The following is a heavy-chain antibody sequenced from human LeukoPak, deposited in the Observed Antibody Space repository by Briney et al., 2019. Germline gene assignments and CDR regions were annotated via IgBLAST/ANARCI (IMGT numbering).Heavy chain of an antibody. Sequence: QPGGSLRLSCAASGFTFSSYAMSWVRQAPGKGLEWVSAISGSGGSTYYADSVKGRFTISRDNSKNTLYLQMNSLRAEDTAVYYCAKDQYYYDSSGYYELYYFDYWGQGTLVTVSS. CDR3: AKDQYYYDSSGYYELYYFDY. V-gene: IGHV3-23*01. CDR2: ISGSGGST. CDR1: GFTFSSYA. J-gene: IGHJ4*02. D-gene: IGHD3-22*01.